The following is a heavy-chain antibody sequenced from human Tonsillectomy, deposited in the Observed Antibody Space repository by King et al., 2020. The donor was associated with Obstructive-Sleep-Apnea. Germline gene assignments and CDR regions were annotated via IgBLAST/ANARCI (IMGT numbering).Heavy chain of an antibody. CDR2: ISWDGGST. CDR1: GFTFDEYA. Sequence: VQLVESGGVVVQPGGSLRLSCAASGFTFDEYAMHWVRQAPGKGLEWVSLISWDGGSTYSADSVKGPFTISRDNSKNSLYLQMNSLRDEDTALYYCAKDYGSGSKAGVDYWGQGTLVTVSS. CDR3: AKDYGSGSKAGVDY. V-gene: IGHV3-43D*03. D-gene: IGHD3-10*01. J-gene: IGHJ4*02.